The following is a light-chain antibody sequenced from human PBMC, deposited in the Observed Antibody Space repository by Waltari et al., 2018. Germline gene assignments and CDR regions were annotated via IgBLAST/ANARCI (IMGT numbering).Light chain of an antibody. CDR1: SSTIGDNY. CDR3: GTWDSSLSAAV. CDR2: DTH. Sequence: QSVLTQPPSVSASPGQKVTISCSGSSSTIGDNYVSWYQQLPGTAPKRLRDDTHKRPSGIPARFSGSKSGTSATLGITGLQTGDEADYYCGTWDSSLSAAVFGGGTKLTVL. J-gene: IGLJ2*01. V-gene: IGLV1-51*01.